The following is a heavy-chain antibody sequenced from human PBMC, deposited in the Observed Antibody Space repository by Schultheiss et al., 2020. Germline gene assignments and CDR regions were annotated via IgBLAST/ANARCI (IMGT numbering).Heavy chain of an antibody. CDR2: ISSSSSYI. Sequence: GGSLRLSCAASGFTFSSYSMNWARQAPGKGLEWVSSISSSSSYIYYADSVKGRFTISRDNAKNSLYLQMNSLRAEDTAVYYCARAAVTTLRSGDYWGQGTLVTVSS. V-gene: IGHV3-21*01. CDR3: ARAAVTTLRSGDY. D-gene: IGHD4-17*01. CDR1: GFTFSSYS. J-gene: IGHJ4*02.